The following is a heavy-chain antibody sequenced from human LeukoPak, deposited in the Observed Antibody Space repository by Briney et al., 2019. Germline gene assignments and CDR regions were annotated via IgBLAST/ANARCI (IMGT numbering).Heavy chain of an antibody. V-gene: IGHV4-4*07. Sequence: PSESLSLTCTLSGRSISSSYWSWIRQPAGKGLEWIGRIYISGSTNYIPSLNSRVTMSVDTSKNQFSLQLCSVTAADTAVYYCAREEVLYYFDYWGQGTLVTVSS. D-gene: IGHD2-15*01. J-gene: IGHJ4*02. CDR3: AREEVLYYFDY. CDR1: GRSISSSY. CDR2: IYISGST.